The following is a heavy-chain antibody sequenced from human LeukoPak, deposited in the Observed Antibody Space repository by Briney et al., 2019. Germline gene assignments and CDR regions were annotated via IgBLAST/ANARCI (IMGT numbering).Heavy chain of an antibody. D-gene: IGHD2-2*02. J-gene: IGHJ4*02. V-gene: IGHV3-33*06. Sequence: PGGSLRLSCAASGFTFSSYGMHWVRQAPGKGLEWVAVIWYDGSNKYYADSVKGRFTISRDNSKNTLYLQMNSLRAEDTAVYYCAKTGPAAIKDSSSHFDYWGQGALVTVSS. CDR1: GFTFSSYG. CDR3: AKTGPAAIKDSSSHFDY. CDR2: IWYDGSNK.